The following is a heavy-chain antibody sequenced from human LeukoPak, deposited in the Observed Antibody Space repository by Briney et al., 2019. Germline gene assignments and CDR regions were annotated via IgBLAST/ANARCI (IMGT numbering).Heavy chain of an antibody. CDR2: INTNTGNP. D-gene: IGHD3-16*01. CDR3: AREGEVYFDY. CDR1: GYTFTNYA. J-gene: IGHJ4*02. Sequence: ASVKVSCKASGYTFTNYAMNWVRQAPGQGLDWMGWINTNTGNPKYAQGLTGRFVFFLDTYVSTAYMQISSLKAEDTAVYYCAREGEVYFDYWGEGTLVTVSS. V-gene: IGHV7-4-1*02.